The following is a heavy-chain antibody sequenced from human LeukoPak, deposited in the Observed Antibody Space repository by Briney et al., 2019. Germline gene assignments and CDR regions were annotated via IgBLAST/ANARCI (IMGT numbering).Heavy chain of an antibody. D-gene: IGHD3-22*01. CDR1: GGSVSSGSYY. CDR3: ARVYYDSSGYNFDY. V-gene: IGHV4-61*01. Sequence: SETLSLTCTDSGGSVSSGSYYWSWIRQPPGKGLEWIGYIYYSGSTNYNPSLKSRVTISVDTSKNQFSLKLSSVTAADTAVYYCARVYYDSSGYNFDYWGQGTLVTVSS. J-gene: IGHJ4*02. CDR2: IYYSGST.